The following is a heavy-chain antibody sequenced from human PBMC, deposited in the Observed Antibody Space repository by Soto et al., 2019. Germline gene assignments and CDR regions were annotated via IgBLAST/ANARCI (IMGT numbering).Heavy chain of an antibody. CDR1: GFTFSNAW. CDR2: IKSKTDGGTT. Sequence: GGSLRLSCAASGFTFSNAWINWVRQAPGKGLEWVGRIKSKTDGGTTDFAAPVKGRFAISRDDSKNMVYLQMNSLKTEDTAVYFFTTVFIWDYDYVWGGYRPPPDYWGQGTLVTVSS. CDR3: TTVFIWDYDYVWGGYRPPPDY. D-gene: IGHD3-16*02. J-gene: IGHJ4*02. V-gene: IGHV3-15*07.